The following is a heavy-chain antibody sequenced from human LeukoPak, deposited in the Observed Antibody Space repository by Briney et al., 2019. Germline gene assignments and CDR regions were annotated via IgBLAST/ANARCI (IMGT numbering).Heavy chain of an antibody. J-gene: IGHJ4*02. CDR3: ARVKTKVFDY. CDR2: IYPGDSDM. Sequence: GESLKISCKGSGYSFTTYWIGWVRQMPGKGLEWMGIIYPGDSDMKYSPSFEGQVTISADKSVSTAYLQWSSLKASDTAMYYRARVKTKVFDYWGQGTLVTVSS. D-gene: IGHD1-7*01. CDR1: GYSFTTYW. V-gene: IGHV5-51*01.